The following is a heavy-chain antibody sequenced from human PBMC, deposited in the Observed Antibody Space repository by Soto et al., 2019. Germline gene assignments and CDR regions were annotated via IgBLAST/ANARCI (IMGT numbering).Heavy chain of an antibody. CDR2: ISGSGGST. CDR3: ATWGAQDYDYVLGSRSGFDY. Sequence: EVQLLESGGGLVQPGGSLRLSCAASGFTFSSYAMSWVRQAPGKGLEWVSAISGSGGSTYYADSVKGRFTISRDNSKNTLYLKVNSLSAEDTAVNYCATWGAQDYDYVLGSRSGFDYWGQGTLVTVSS. J-gene: IGHJ4*02. CDR1: GFTFSSYA. D-gene: IGHD3-16*01. V-gene: IGHV3-23*01.